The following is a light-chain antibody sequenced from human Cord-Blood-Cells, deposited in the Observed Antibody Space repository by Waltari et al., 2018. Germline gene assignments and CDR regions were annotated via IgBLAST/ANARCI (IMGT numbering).Light chain of an antibody. V-gene: IGKV1-33*01. J-gene: IGKJ4*01. CDR3: QQYDNLPLT. Sequence: DIQMTQSPSSLSASVGDRVTITCQASQDISKYLNWYQQKPGKAPKLRIYDASNLETGVPERFSGSGSGTDCTFTIISLQPEDIATYYCQQYDNLPLTFGGGTKVEIK. CDR2: DAS. CDR1: QDISKY.